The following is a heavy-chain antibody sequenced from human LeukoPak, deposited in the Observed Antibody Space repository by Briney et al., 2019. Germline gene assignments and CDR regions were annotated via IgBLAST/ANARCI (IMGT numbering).Heavy chain of an antibody. Sequence: GRSLRLSCAASGFTFSSYGMHRVRQAPGKGLEWVAVIWYDGSNKYYADSVKGRFTISRDNSKNTLYLQMNSLRAEDTAVYYCARDRRGYSGYIHYYGMDVWGKGTTVTVSS. CDR2: IWYDGSNK. J-gene: IGHJ6*04. CDR3: ARDRRGYSGYIHYYGMDV. CDR1: GFTFSSYG. V-gene: IGHV3-33*01. D-gene: IGHD5-12*01.